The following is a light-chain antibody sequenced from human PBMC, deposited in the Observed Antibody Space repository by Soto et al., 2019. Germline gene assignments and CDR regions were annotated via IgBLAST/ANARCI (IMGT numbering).Light chain of an antibody. J-gene: IGKJ5*01. CDR1: QSVSSNY. CDR3: QQFGTSPPST. V-gene: IGKV3-20*01. Sequence: EIVLTQSPGTLSLSPGERATLSCRASQSVSSNYLAWYQQKPGQAPRLLIYGASSMATAIPDRFSGSGSGIDFALTISRLEPEDFAVYYCQQFGTSPPSTFGQGTRLEIK. CDR2: GAS.